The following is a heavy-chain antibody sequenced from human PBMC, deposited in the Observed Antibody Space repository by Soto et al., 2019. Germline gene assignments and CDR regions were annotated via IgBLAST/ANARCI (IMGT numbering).Heavy chain of an antibody. CDR1: GFTFSSYG. CDR2: IWYDGSNK. CDR3: ARKSGVYYDFWSGSIDY. V-gene: IGHV3-33*01. Sequence: PGGSLRLSCAASGFTFSSYGMHWVRQAPGKGLEWVAVIWYDGSNKYYADSVKGRFTISRDNSKNTLYLQMNSLRAEDTAVYYCARKSGVYYDFWSGSIDYWGQGTLVTVSS. J-gene: IGHJ4*02. D-gene: IGHD3-3*01.